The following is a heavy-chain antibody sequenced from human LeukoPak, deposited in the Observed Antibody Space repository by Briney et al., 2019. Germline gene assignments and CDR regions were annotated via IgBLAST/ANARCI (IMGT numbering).Heavy chain of an antibody. J-gene: IGHJ4*02. Sequence: SETLSLTCAVYGSSFSGYSWSWIRRSPGKGLEWIGEINHSGSTNYNPSLKSRVTVSADTSKTQFSLELSSVTAADTAVYYCARGLKWDFVEARLWNYWGQGTLVTVSS. V-gene: IGHV4-34*01. D-gene: IGHD1-26*01. CDR1: GSSFSGYS. CDR2: INHSGST. CDR3: ARGLKWDFVEARLWNY.